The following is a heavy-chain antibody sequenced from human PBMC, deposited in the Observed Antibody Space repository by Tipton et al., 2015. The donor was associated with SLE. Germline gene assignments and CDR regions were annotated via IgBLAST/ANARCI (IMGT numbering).Heavy chain of an antibody. J-gene: IGHJ6*03. CDR1: GVSINGGGYY. CDR3: THSTDYCYMDV. CDR2: IYYSGNT. V-gene: IGHV4-31*03. Sequence: TLSLTCTVSGVSINGGGYYWSWIRQHPGKGLEWIGHIYYSGNTHYNSSLKSRLTISVDTTNNQFSLKLTSVTPADTAVYYCTHSTDYCYMDVWGKGTTVTVS. D-gene: IGHD5-18*01.